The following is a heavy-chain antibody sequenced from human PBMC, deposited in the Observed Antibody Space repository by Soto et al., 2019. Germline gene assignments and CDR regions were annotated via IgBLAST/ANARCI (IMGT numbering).Heavy chain of an antibody. CDR3: ARQGSWPYDYYGLDV. Sequence: QVQLVQSGPEVKMPGASVKVSCEASGYTFATSGISWVRQAPGEGLEWMGWSSTYNGDTNSAQKFQGRVTMTADTSTGKAYMELMSLKSDDTAVYYCARQGSWPYDYYGLDVWGQGTTVTVSS. J-gene: IGHJ6*02. CDR1: GYTFATSG. CDR2: SSTYNGDT. D-gene: IGHD1-26*01. V-gene: IGHV1-18*01.